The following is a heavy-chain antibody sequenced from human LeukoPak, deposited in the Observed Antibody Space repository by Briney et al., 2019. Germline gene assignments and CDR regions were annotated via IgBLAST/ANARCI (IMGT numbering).Heavy chain of an antibody. CDR1: GFTFSSYA. Sequence: GGSLRLSCAASGFTFSSYAMSWVRQAPGKGLEWLSAISGSGVSTYYADSVKGRFTISRDNSRNTLYLQMSSLRAEDTALYYCARGHKETGDLYYFNYWGQGTLVTVSS. D-gene: IGHD7-27*01. J-gene: IGHJ4*02. CDR3: ARGHKETGDLYYFNY. CDR2: ISGSGVST. V-gene: IGHV3-23*01.